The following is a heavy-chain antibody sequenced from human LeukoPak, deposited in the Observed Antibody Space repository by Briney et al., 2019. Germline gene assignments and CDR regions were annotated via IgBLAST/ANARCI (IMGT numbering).Heavy chain of an antibody. CDR2: IYYSGST. D-gene: IGHD1-1*01. CDR1: GGSISSYY. Sequence: PSETLSLTCTDSGGSISSYYWSWIGQPPGKGLEWIWYIYYSGSTNYNPSLKSRVTISVDTSKNQFSLKLSSVTAADTAVYYCARDHTPVVPRLQPHYMDVWGKGTTVTVSS. CDR3: ARDHTPVVPRLQPHYMDV. J-gene: IGHJ6*03. V-gene: IGHV4-59*01.